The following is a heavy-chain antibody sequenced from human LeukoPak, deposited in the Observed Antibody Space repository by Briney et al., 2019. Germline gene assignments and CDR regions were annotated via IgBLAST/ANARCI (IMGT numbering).Heavy chain of an antibody. Sequence: SETLSLTCTVSGGSISSSSYWWGWIRQPPGKGLEWIANIYYSGSTHYNPSLRSRVTICIATSKNKFSLKLSSVIAADTAVYYCARNYYESSGYYSWNFDYWGQGTLVTVSS. CDR2: IYYSGST. J-gene: IGHJ4*02. CDR3: ARNYYESSGYYSWNFDY. D-gene: IGHD3-22*01. CDR1: GGSISSSSYW. V-gene: IGHV4-39*01.